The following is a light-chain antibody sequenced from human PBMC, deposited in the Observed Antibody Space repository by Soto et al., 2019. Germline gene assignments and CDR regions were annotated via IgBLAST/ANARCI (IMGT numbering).Light chain of an antibody. J-gene: IGKJ1*01. CDR1: QSISTW. CDR2: AAS. V-gene: IGKV1-12*01. Sequence: DIQRTQSPSTLPSSLGDSVTLTCQASQSISTWLAWYQQKPGKAPKLLIYAASSLQSGVPSRFSGSGSGTDFTLTISSLKPEDFETYYCQQANSFPWTFGQGTKVDIK. CDR3: QQANSFPWT.